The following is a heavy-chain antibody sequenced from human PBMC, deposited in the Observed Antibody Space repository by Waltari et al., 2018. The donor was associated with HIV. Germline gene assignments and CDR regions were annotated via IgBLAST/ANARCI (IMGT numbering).Heavy chain of an antibody. CDR2: FSHSGNT. J-gene: IGHJ4*02. Sequence: QLQLQESGPGLVKPSETLSLICSVSGGSINSNNFYWVWIRQPPGKGLEWIGSFSHSGNTYYSPSLKSRITISVDPSKNQFSLEVKSVTAADTAVYWCARLGYPDYWGQGTLVTVSS. V-gene: IGHV4-39*01. CDR1: GGSINSNNFY. CDR3: ARLGYPDY. D-gene: IGHD2-15*01.